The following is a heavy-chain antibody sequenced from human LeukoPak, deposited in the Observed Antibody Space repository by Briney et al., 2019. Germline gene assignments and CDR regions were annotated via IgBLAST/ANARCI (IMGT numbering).Heavy chain of an antibody. Sequence: ASVKVSCKASGGTFSSYAISWVRQAPGQGLKWMGRIIPILGIANYAQKFQGRVTITADKSTSTAYMELSSLRSEDTAVYYCARLYSAFDYVWGSYRIPFDYWGQGTLVTVSS. D-gene: IGHD3-16*02. J-gene: IGHJ4*02. CDR1: GGTFSSYA. CDR3: ARLYSAFDYVWGSYRIPFDY. V-gene: IGHV1-69*04. CDR2: IIPILGIA.